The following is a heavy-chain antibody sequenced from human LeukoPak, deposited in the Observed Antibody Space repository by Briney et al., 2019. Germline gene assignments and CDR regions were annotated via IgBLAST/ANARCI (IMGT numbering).Heavy chain of an antibody. CDR2: ISLTGLT. D-gene: IGHD2-8*01. CDR3: SRENGAFSPFGY. V-gene: IGHV4-4*02. J-gene: IGHJ4*02. Sequence: PSGTLSLTCGVSGGSISNTNWWSWVRQPPGQGLEWIGEISLTGLTHYNPSLESRVPVSLDKSKNQLSLNLNSVTAADTAVYYCSRENGAFSPFGYWGQGTLVTVLS. CDR1: GGSISNTNW.